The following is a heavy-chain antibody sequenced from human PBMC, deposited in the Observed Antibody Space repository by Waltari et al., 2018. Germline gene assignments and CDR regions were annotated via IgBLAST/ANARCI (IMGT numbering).Heavy chain of an antibody. D-gene: IGHD5-12*01. CDR3: ATYIGASIGTAAFDV. J-gene: IGHJ3*01. CDR1: GGSITSNRHY. V-gene: IGHV4-39*01. CDR2: ISYNGAT. Sequence: QLQLQESGPGLVKPSETLSLSCSVSGGSITSNRHYWGWIRQPPGQGLEWIGTISYNGATYRSPSRRGRVTVSRDTSMNQLSLKLGSVTAADTAVYYCATYIGASIGTAAFDVWGQGTMVTVSS.